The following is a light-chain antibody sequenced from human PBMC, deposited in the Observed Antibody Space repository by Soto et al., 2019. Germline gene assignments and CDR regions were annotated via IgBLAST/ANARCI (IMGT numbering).Light chain of an antibody. CDR3: QQCIAWPQT. CDR2: DAS. V-gene: IGKV3-11*01. J-gene: IGKJ2*01. Sequence: EIVLTQSPAALSLSPGERATLSCRASQNVNSFLAWYQQKPGLAPRLLIYDASNRATGIPARFSGSGSGTDFTLTISSLEPEDFAVYYCQQCIAWPQTFGQGTKLEIK. CDR1: QNVNSF.